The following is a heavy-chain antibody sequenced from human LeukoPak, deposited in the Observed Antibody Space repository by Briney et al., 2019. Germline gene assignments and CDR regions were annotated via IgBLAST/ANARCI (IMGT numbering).Heavy chain of an antibody. D-gene: IGHD2-8*01. Sequence: VGSLRLSCAASGFTFSSYAISSVPQAPREGLEWVSAISVSGGSPYYADSVKGRFTISRNHSKNTLYLQMNSLRPQETAVYYCAKDHAGVDYWGQGTLVTVSS. CDR2: ISVSGGSP. V-gene: IGHV3-23*01. J-gene: IGHJ4*02. CDR1: GFTFSSYA. CDR3: AKDHAGVDY.